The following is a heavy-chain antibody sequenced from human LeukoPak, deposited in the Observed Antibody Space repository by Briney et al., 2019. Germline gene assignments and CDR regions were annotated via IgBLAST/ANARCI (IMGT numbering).Heavy chain of an antibody. V-gene: IGHV1-46*01. CDR1: GYTFTSYY. CDR3: AREYVEMATIDAFDI. D-gene: IGHD5-24*01. J-gene: IGHJ3*02. CDR2: INPSGCST. Sequence: ASVKVSCKASGYTFTSYYMHWVRQAPGQGPEWMGIINPSGCSTSYAQKFQGRVTMTRDMSTSTVYMELSSLRSEDTAVYYCAREYVEMATIDAFDIWGQGTMVTVSS.